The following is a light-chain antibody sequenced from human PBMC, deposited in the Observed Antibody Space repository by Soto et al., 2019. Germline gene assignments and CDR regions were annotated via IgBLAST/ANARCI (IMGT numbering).Light chain of an antibody. V-gene: IGKV3-11*01. CDR2: DAS. Sequence: IVLTQSPVTLALSPGESAVLSCRASQSVSTSLAWYRHKPGQAPRLFMYDASKRAPGIPARFTGSGSGTDFTLTISSLEPEDIAVYYCQVRDVWPSFGQGTKVEIK. J-gene: IGKJ1*01. CDR3: QVRDVWPS. CDR1: QSVSTS.